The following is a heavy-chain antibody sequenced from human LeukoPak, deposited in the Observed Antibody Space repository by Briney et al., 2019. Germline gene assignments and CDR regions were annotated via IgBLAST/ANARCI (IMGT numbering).Heavy chain of an antibody. V-gene: IGHV1-18*01. CDR2: ITTSNGNT. D-gene: IGHD3-16*01. CDR3: ARERSVGGSLEY. J-gene: IGHJ4*02. CDR1: GYTFNNFS. Sequence: GASVKVFCRASGYTFNNFSINWVRQAPGQGLEWMGWITTSNGNTNYAQKVQGRVTLTTDTSTSTAYMELRSLRSDDTAVYYCARERSVGGSLEYWGQGTLVSVSS.